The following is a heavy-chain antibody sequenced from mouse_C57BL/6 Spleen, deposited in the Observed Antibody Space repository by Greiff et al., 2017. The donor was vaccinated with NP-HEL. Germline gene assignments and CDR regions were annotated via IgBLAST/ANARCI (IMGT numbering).Heavy chain of an antibody. CDR2: IDPETGGT. D-gene: IGHD1-1*01. CDR3: TRQYYGSRDFDV. CDR1: GYTFTDYE. J-gene: IGHJ1*03. Sequence: QVQLLQSGAELVRPGASVTLSCKASGYTFTDYEMHWVKQTPVHGLEWIGAIDPETGGTAYTQKFKGKDIMTADKSSSTAYMELRSLTSEDSAVYYCTRQYYGSRDFDVWGTGTTVTVSS. V-gene: IGHV1-15*01.